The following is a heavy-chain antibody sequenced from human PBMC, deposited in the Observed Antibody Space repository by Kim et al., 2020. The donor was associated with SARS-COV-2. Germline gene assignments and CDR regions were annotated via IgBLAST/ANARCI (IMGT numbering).Heavy chain of an antibody. D-gene: IGHD6-19*01. CDR3: ARDSGIAVAGFYYYVMDV. J-gene: IGHJ6*02. CDR1: GGTFSSYA. V-gene: IGHV1-69*06. CDR2: IIPIFGSA. Sequence: SVKVSCKASGGTFSSYAISWVRQAPGQGLEWMGWIIPIFGSANYAQKFQGRVTITADRSTSTAYMELSSLRSEDTGVYYCARDSGIAVAGFYYYVMDVWGQGTPVTVSS.